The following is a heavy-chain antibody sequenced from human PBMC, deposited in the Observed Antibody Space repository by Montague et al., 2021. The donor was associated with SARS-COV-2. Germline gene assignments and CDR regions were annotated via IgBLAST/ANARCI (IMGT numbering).Heavy chain of an antibody. Sequence: SETLSLTCAVDGGSFSGYYWSWIRQPPGKGLEWIGEINHSGSTNXXPSLKSRVTISVDTSKNQFSLKLSSVTAADTAVYYCARGYDYVWGSYRYTYYFDYWGQGTLVTVSS. J-gene: IGHJ4*02. CDR1: GGSFSGYY. CDR2: INHSGST. V-gene: IGHV4-34*01. CDR3: ARGYDYVWGSYRYTYYFDY. D-gene: IGHD3-16*02.